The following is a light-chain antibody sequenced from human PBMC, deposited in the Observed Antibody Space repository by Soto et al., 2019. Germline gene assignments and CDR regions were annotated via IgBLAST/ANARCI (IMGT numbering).Light chain of an antibody. CDR1: NTGVGGYNY. CDR3: TSYTPTGALV. CDR2: EVR. J-gene: IGLJ3*02. Sequence: QSALTQPASVSGSPGQSITVSCTGTNTGVGGYNYVSWYQHRPGKAPRLMIYEVRTRLSGVSNRFSGSKSGNTASLTISGLQSEDEADYYCTSYTPTGALVFGSGTKLTVL. V-gene: IGLV2-14*01.